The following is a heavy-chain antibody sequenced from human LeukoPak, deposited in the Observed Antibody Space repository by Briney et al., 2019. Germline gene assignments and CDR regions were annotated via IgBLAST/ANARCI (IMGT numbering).Heavy chain of an antibody. CDR1: GFTFSSYA. CDR3: ARDDPYGDYIDY. V-gene: IGHV3-30*04. J-gene: IGHJ4*02. Sequence: GRSLRLSCAASGFTFSSYAMHWVRQAPGKGLEWVAVISYDGSNKYYADSVKGRFTISRDNSKNTLYLQTNSLRAEDTAVYYCARDDPYGDYIDYWGQGTLVTVSS. CDR2: ISYDGSNK. D-gene: IGHD4-17*01.